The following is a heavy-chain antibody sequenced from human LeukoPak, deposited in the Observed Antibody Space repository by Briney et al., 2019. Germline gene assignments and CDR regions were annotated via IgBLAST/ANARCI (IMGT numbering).Heavy chain of an antibody. CDR1: GVPISSYY. D-gene: IGHD2-15*01. CDR3: ARIYCDGGGCYWFDP. CDR2: INTSGNT. Sequence: SETLSLTCTVSGVPISSYYWSWIRQAAGKGLEWIGRINTSGNTNYNPSLKSRVSLSVDTSKNQFSLKLSSVTAADTAVYYCARIYCDGGGCYWFDPWGQGTLVTVSS. J-gene: IGHJ5*02. V-gene: IGHV4-4*07.